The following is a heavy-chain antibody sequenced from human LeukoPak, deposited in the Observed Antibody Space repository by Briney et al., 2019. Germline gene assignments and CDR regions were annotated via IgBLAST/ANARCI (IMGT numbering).Heavy chain of an antibody. CDR2: MNRNTGKA. J-gene: IGHJ4*02. D-gene: IGHD3-3*01. CDR1: GYTFTSYD. V-gene: IGHV1-8*01. Sequence: ASVKVSCTASGYTFTSYDITWGRQATGQGLEWMGWMNRNTGKAGYAQKFQGRLTMTSNTPMTTAYMELSSLRAEDTAVYYCARVARRTYEWLSRPDYFDYWGQGTLVTVSS. CDR3: ARVARRTYEWLSRPDYFDY.